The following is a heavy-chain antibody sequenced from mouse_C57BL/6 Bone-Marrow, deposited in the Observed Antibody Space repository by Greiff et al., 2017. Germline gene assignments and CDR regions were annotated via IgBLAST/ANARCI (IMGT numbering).Heavy chain of an antibody. CDR3: AITPTGNWYFDY. CDR2: LHPSDSDT. D-gene: IGHD2-1*01. Sequence: QVQLQQPGAELVKPGASVKVSCKASGYTFTSYWLHWVKQRPGQGLDWIGRLHPSDSDTNYNQKFKGKATLTVDKSSSTAYMQLSSLTSEDSAVYYCAITPTGNWYFDYWGQGTTLTVSS. J-gene: IGHJ2*01. CDR1: GYTFTSYW. V-gene: IGHV1-74*01.